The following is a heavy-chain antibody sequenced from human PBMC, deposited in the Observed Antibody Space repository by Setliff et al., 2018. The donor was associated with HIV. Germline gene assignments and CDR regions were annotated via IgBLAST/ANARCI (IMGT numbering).Heavy chain of an antibody. J-gene: IGHJ5*01. CDR1: GFTFSNFW. Sequence: PGGSLRLSCAASGFTFSNFWMSWVRQAPGKGLEWVASLKQDGSEKYSVDSVKGRFTISRDNAKKSLYLQMNSLRAEDTAVYYCARPLLRTNTVYGILGNWFDSWGRGTLVTVSS. CDR3: ARPLLRTNTVYGILGNWFDS. CDR2: LKQDGSEK. V-gene: IGHV3-7*03. D-gene: IGHD2-8*01.